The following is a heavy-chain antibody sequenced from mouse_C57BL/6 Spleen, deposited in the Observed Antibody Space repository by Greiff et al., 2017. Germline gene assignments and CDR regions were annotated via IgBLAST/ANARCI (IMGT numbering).Heavy chain of an antibody. CDR3: TPHDCGSSYGY. Sequence: VQLQQSGAELVRPGASVKLSCTASGFNIKDDYMHWVKQRPEQGLEWIGWIDPENGDTEYASKFQGKGTITADTSSNTAYLQLSSLTSEDTAVYYCTPHDCGSSYGYWGRGTTHTVSS. V-gene: IGHV14-4*01. J-gene: IGHJ2*01. CDR2: IDPENGDT. D-gene: IGHD1-1*01. CDR1: GFNIKDDY.